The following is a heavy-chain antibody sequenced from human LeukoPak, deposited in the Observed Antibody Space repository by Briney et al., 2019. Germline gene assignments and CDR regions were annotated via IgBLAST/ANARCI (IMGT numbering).Heavy chain of an antibody. CDR1: GFTVTTNC. Sequence: GGSLRLSCAASGFTVTTNCMTWVRQAPGKGLEWVSIIYSGGYTDYADSVKGRFTISRDNSKNTLDLQMNSLRVEDTAVYYCARRLEYSGSKGVFDYWGQGTLVTVSS. J-gene: IGHJ4*02. V-gene: IGHV3-66*01. CDR2: IYSGGYT. CDR3: ARRLEYSGSKGVFDY. D-gene: IGHD1-26*01.